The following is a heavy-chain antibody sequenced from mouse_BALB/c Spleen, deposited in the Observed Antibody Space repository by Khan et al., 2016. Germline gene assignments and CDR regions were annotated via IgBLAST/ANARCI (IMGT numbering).Heavy chain of an antibody. CDR3: ARSNYFDY. J-gene: IGHJ2*01. Sequence: EVKLEASGGGLVQPGGSMKLSCAASGFTFSDAWMDWVRQSPEKGLEWVAEIRSKANNHATYYAESVKGRFSISSADSKSSVYLQMNYFSAEDTASYYCARSNYFDYWGQGTTHTVSS. CDR2: IRSKANNHAT. CDR1: GFTFSDAW. V-gene: IGHV6-6*01.